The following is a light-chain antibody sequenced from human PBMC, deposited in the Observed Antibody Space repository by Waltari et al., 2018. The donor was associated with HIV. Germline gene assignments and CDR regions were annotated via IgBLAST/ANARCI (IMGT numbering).Light chain of an antibody. CDR3: GTWDSSVGAAV. J-gene: IGLJ3*02. CDR1: SSNFGSGF. CDR2: DNT. Sequence: QSVLTQPPSVSAAPGQKVTISCAGSSSNFGSGFVSWYQHLPAAAPRLLIYDNTKRPSWITDRFSGSRSGASATPRITGLQTGDEADYYCGTWDSSVGAAVFGGGTRLTVL. V-gene: IGLV1-51*01.